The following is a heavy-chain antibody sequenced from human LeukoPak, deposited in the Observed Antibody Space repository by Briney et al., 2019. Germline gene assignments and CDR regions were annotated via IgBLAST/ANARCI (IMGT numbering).Heavy chain of an antibody. CDR2: ISSSSTI. J-gene: IGHJ6*02. CDR3: ARGSLASEYSSRDYYYGMDV. D-gene: IGHD6-6*01. V-gene: IGHV3-69-1*01. CDR1: GFTFSDYY. Sequence: GGSLRLSCAASGFTFSDYYMNWVRQAPGEGLEWVSSISSSSTIYYADSVKGRFTISRDNAKNSLYLQMNSLRAEDTAVYYCARGSLASEYSSRDYYYGMDVWGQGTTVTVSS.